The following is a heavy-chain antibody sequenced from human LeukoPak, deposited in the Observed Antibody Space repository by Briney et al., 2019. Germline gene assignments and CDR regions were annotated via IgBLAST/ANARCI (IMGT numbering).Heavy chain of an antibody. CDR2: INWNGGST. V-gene: IGHV3-20*04. D-gene: IGHD3/OR15-3a*01. J-gene: IGHJ2*01. CDR1: GFTFDDYG. Sequence: GGSLRLSCAASGFTFDDYGMSWVRQAPGKGLEWVSGINWNGGSTGYADSVKGRFTISRDNSKNTLYLQMNSLRAEDTAVYYCARDLGLGKYWYFDLWGCGTLVTVSS. CDR3: ARDLGLGKYWYFDL.